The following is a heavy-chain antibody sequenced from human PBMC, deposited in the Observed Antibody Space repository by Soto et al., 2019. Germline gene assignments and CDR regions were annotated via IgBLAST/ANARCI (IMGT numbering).Heavy chain of an antibody. J-gene: IGHJ4*02. D-gene: IGHD4-17*01. V-gene: IGHV3-74*01. CDR2: IRSDGSST. CDR1: GFTFSTYW. Sequence: EVQLVESGGGLVQPGGSLRLSCAASGFTFSTYWMHWVRQAPGKGLVWVSRIRSDGSSTSYADSVKGRFTISRDNAKNTLYLQMNSLRAEDTAVYYCSRDPGVVTTVTTYYKYFDYWGQGTLVTVSS. CDR3: SRDPGVVTTVTTYYKYFDY.